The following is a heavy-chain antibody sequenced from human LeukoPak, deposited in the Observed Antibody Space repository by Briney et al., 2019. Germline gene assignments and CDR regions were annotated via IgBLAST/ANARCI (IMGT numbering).Heavy chain of an antibody. CDR3: ARGYSNSGSYVGWFHP. Sequence: SETLSLTCTVSGGSISSYYWSWTRQPAGKGLEWVGRIYTSGSTNYNPSLKSRVTMSVDTSKNQFSLKLSSVTAADTAVYYCARGYSNSGSYVGWFHPWGQGTLVTVSS. V-gene: IGHV4-4*07. J-gene: IGHJ5*02. D-gene: IGHD1-26*01. CDR2: IYTSGST. CDR1: GGSISSYY.